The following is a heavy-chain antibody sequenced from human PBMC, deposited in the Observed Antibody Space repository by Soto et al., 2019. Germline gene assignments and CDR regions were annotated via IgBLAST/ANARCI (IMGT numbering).Heavy chain of an antibody. D-gene: IGHD1-26*01. V-gene: IGHV1-69*13. CDR1: GGTFSSYA. CDR2: IIPIFGTA. Sequence: GASVKVSCKASGGTFSSYAISWVRQAPGQGLEWMGGIIPIFGTANYAQKFQGRVTITADESTSTAYMELSSLRSEDTAVYYCARMESGSYCFDYWGQGTLVTVSS. J-gene: IGHJ4*02. CDR3: ARMESGSYCFDY.